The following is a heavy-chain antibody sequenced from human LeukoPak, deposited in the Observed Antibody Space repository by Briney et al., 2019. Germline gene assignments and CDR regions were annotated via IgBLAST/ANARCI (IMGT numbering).Heavy chain of an antibody. CDR3: ARDLIGSYYVDY. J-gene: IGHJ4*02. CDR1: GFTFDDYG. V-gene: IGHV3-20*04. D-gene: IGHD1-26*01. CDR2: INWNGGST. Sequence: GGSLRLSCAASGFTFDDYGMSWVRQAPGKGLEWVSGINWNGGSTGYADSVKGRFTISRDNAKNSLYLQMNSLRAEDTAVYYCARDLIGSYYVDYWGQGTLVTVSS.